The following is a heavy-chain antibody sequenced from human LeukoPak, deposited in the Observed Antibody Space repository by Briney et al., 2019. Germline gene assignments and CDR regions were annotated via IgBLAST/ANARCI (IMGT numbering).Heavy chain of an antibody. V-gene: IGHV1-2*02. Sequence: GASVRVSCKASGYTFTGYYMHWVRQAPGQGLEWMGWINPNSGGTNYAQKFQGRVTMTRDTSISTAYMELSRLRSDDTAVYYCARDRNWNDETINWGQGTLVTVSS. D-gene: IGHD1-20*01. CDR1: GYTFTGYY. J-gene: IGHJ4*02. CDR3: ARDRNWNDETIN. CDR2: INPNSGGT.